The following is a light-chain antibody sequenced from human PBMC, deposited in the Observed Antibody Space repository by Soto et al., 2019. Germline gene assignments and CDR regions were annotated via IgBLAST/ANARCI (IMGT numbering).Light chain of an antibody. J-gene: IGKJ1*01. CDR2: SAS. V-gene: IGKV3-20*01. CDR3: QRYGG. Sequence: ELVMTPSPDTPSVSPGERATLSCRASQSVNSNLAWYQQKPGQAPRLLIYSASSRATGIPDRFSGSGSGTDFTLTISRLEPEDFAVYYCQRYGGFGQGTKVDIK. CDR1: QSVNSN.